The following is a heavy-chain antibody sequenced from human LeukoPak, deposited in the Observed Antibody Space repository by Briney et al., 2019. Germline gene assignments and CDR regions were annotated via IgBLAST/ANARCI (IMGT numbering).Heavy chain of an antibody. CDR2: INYSGST. Sequence: SETLSLTCTVSGGSITSRSNYWGWIRQPPGKGLEWIGSINYSGSTYYNPSLKSRVTISVDTSKNQFSLKLISVTAADTAVYYCARELRGYNRLRTYYYYMDVWGKGTTVTVSS. CDR3: ARELRGYNRLRTYYYYMDV. CDR1: GGSITSRSNY. J-gene: IGHJ6*03. V-gene: IGHV4-39*07. D-gene: IGHD5-24*01.